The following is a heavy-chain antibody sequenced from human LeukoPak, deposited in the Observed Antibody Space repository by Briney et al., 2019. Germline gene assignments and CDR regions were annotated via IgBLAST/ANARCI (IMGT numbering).Heavy chain of an antibody. CDR1: GGTFSSYA. D-gene: IGHD2-2*01. CDR3: VRGSGYCSSTSCYDFDY. V-gene: IGHV1-69*13. Sequence: SVKVSCKASGGTFSSYAISWVRQAPGQGLEWMGGIIPISGTANYAQKFQGRVTITADESTSTAYMELSSLRSEDTAVYYCVRGSGYCSSTSCYDFDYWGQGTLVTVSS. J-gene: IGHJ4*02. CDR2: IIPISGTA.